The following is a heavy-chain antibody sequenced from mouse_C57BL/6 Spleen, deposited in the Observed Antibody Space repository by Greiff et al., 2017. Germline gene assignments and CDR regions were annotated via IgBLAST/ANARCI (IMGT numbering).Heavy chain of an antibody. CDR1: GYTFTSYW. D-gene: IGHD1-1*01. V-gene: IGHV1-55*01. Sequence: QVQLQHPGAELVKPGASVKMSCKASGYTFTSYWITWVKQRPGQGLEWIGDIYPGSGSTNYNEKFKSKATLTVDTSSSTAYMQLSSLTSEDSAVYYCASHYGSSHRYFDVWGTGTTVTVSS. CDR3: ASHYGSSHRYFDV. J-gene: IGHJ1*03. CDR2: IYPGSGST.